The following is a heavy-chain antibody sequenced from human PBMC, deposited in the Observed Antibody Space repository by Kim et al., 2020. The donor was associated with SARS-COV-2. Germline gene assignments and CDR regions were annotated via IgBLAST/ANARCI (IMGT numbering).Heavy chain of an antibody. J-gene: IGHJ4*02. V-gene: IGHV3-23*03. CDR3: AKAVDDCGAATCYEPYDY. Sequence: GGSLRLSCAASGFTFRIYAMSWVRQAPGKGLEWVSVINGGGSTTYYADSVRGRFTISRDNSKNTLYLQMNTLGAEDTAVYYCAKAVDDCGAATCYEPYDYWGQGTLVTVSS. CDR2: INGGGSTT. CDR1: GFTFRIYA. D-gene: IGHD2-21*01.